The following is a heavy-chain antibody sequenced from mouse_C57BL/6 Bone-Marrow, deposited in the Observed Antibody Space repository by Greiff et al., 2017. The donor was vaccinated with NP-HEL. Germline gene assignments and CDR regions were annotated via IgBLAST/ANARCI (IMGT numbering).Heavy chain of an antibody. CDR2: IDPANGNT. CDR1: GFNIKNTY. V-gene: IGHV14-3*01. D-gene: IGHD2-1*01. Sequence: EVMLVESVAELVRPGASVKLSCTASGFNIKNTYMHWVKQRPEQGLEWIGRIDPANGNTKYAPKFQGKATITADTSSNTAYLQLSSLTSEDTAIYYCARHGNYSPLYFDVWGTGTTVTVSS. CDR3: ARHGNYSPLYFDV. J-gene: IGHJ1*03.